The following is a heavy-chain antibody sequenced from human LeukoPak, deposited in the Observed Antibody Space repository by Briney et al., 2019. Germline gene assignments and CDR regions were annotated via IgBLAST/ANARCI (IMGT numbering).Heavy chain of an antibody. V-gene: IGHV3-49*03. D-gene: IGHD1-26*01. CDR2: IRSKAYGETT. CDR1: GFTFGDYA. J-gene: IGHJ6*02. CDR3: TRGGGGSDYYYYGMDV. Sequence: GGSLRLSCTASGFTFGDYAMSWFRQAPGKGLEWVGFIRSKAYGETTEYAASVKGRFTISRDDSKSIAYLQMNSLKTEDTAVYYCTRGGGGSDYYYYGMDVWGQGTTVTVSS.